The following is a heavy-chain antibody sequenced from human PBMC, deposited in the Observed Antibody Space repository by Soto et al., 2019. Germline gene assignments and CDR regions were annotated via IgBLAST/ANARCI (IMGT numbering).Heavy chain of an antibody. J-gene: IGHJ6*02. CDR3: ASSIAVAGSHYYYGMDV. Sequence: GESLKISCKASGYSFSNYWIIWGRQMPGKGLESMGRIDPSVSYTDYSPSIQGHVTISADKSVTTAYLQWSSLKASDTAMYYCASSIAVAGSHYYYGMDVWGQRTTVTVSS. V-gene: IGHV5-10-1*01. D-gene: IGHD6-19*01. CDR1: GYSFSNYW. CDR2: IDPSVSYT.